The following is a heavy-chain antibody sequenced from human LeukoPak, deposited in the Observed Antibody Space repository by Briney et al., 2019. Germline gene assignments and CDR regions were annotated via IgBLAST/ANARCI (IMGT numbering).Heavy chain of an antibody. CDR2: INPSGGST. D-gene: IGHD6-25*01. J-gene: IGHJ6*02. CDR1: GYTFTSYY. V-gene: IGHV1-46*01. Sequence: GASVKVSCKASGYTFTSYYMHWVRQAPGQGLEWMGIINPSGGSTSYAQKFQGRVTMTRDTSTSTVYMELRSLRSDDTAVYYCARELAAGQQQKKYYYGMDVWGQGTTVTVSS. CDR3: ARELAAGQQQKKYYYGMDV.